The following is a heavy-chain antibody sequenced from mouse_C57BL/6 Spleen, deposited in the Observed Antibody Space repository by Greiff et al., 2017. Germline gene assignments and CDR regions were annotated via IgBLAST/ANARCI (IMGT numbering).Heavy chain of an antibody. CDR1: GYTFTGYW. V-gene: IGHV1-9*01. J-gene: IGHJ3*01. CDR2: ILPGSGST. CDR3: ARGAYDGYYRFAY. D-gene: IGHD2-3*01. Sequence: VMLVESGAELMKPGASVKLSCKATGYTFTGYWIEWVKQRPGHGLEWIGEILPGSGSTNYNEKFKGKATFTADTSSNTAYMQLSSLTTEDSAIYCCARGAYDGYYRFAYWGQGTLVTVSA.